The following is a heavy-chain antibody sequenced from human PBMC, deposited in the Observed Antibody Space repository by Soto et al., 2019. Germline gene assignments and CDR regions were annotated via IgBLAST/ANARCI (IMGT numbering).Heavy chain of an antibody. J-gene: IGHJ6*03. CDR3: ASPATTVTTRYYYYMDV. V-gene: IGHV4-39*01. CDR1: GGSFSSSSYY. CDR2: IYYSGST. D-gene: IGHD4-17*01. Sequence: SETLSLTCTVSGGSFSSSSYYWGWIRQPPGKGLEWIASIYYSGSTYYNPSLRSRVTISVDTSKNQFSLKLSSVTAADTAVYYCASPATTVTTRYYYYMDVWGKGTTVT.